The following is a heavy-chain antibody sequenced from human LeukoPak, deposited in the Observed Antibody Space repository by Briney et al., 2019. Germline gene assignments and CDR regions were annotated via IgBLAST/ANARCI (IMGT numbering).Heavy chain of an antibody. J-gene: IGHJ3*02. V-gene: IGHV4-59*01. CDR2: IYYSGST. Sequence: SETLSLTCTVSGGSINSYYWSWIRQPPGRGLEWVGNIYYSGSTNYNPSLKSRVTISVDTSKNQFSLKLSSVIAADTAVYYCAREYSSSGGDAFDIWGQGTMVTVSP. CDR1: GGSINSYY. CDR3: AREYSSSGGDAFDI. D-gene: IGHD6-13*01.